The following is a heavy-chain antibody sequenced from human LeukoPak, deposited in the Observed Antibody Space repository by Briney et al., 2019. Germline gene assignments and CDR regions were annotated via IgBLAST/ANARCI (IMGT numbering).Heavy chain of an antibody. Sequence: PGGSLRLSCAASGFTFSSYAMSWVRQAPGKGLEWVSAISGSGGSTDYADSVKGRFTISRDNSKNTLYLQMNSLRAEDTAVYYCAKSEDDYDILTGYYPLLWFDYWGQGTLVTVSS. V-gene: IGHV3-23*01. CDR2: ISGSGGST. D-gene: IGHD3-9*01. CDR3: AKSEDDYDILTGYYPLLWFDY. J-gene: IGHJ4*02. CDR1: GFTFSSYA.